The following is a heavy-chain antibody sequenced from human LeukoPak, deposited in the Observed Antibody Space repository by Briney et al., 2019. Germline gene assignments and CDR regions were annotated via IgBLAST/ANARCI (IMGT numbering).Heavy chain of an antibody. CDR3: ARQPWHDSRAFDI. D-gene: IGHD3-22*01. CDR2: IYYSGST. J-gene: IGHJ3*02. CDR1: GGSISSGGYY. Sequence: SETLSLTCTASGGSISSGGYYWSWIRQHPGKGLEWIGYIYYSGSTYYNPSLKSRVTISVDTSKNQFSLKLSSVTAADTAVYYCARQPWHDSRAFDIWGQGTMVTVSS. V-gene: IGHV4-31*03.